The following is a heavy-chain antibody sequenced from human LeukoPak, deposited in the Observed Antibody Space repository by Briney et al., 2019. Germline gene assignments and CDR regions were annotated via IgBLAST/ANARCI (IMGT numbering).Heavy chain of an antibody. D-gene: IGHD3-3*01. CDR3: ATGVFWSGYYYMDV. CDR2: IIPIFGTA. CDR1: GGTFSSYA. J-gene: IGHJ6*03. Sequence: GASVKVSXKASGGTFSSYAISWVRQAPGQGLEWMGGIIPIFGTANYAQKFQGRVTITADESTSTAYMELSSLRSEDTAVYYCATGVFWSGYYYMDVWGKGTTVTVSS. V-gene: IGHV1-69*01.